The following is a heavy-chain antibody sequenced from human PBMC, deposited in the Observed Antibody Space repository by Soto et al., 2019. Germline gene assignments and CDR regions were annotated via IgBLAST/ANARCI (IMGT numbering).Heavy chain of an antibody. V-gene: IGHV4-30-4*01. J-gene: IGHJ6*02. CDR2: ISYIGRI. CDR3: ARAADARRFYYGMDV. CDR1: GASTGSGTYY. Sequence: QVQLQESGPGLVKPSETLSLTCTVSGASTGSGTYYWSWVRQPPGKGLEWIGFISYIGRIYYNPSLKSPVTISEATSNNQFSLNLTSVTAVDTAVYYCARAADARRFYYGMDVWGQGTTVTVSS.